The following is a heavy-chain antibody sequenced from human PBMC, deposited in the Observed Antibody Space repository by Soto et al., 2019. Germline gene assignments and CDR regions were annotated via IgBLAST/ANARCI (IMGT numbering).Heavy chain of an antibody. V-gene: IGHV3-21*01. CDR3: ARTLYYYDTGGYR. D-gene: IGHD3-22*01. CDR2: ISSSSSYI. CDR1: GFTFSSYS. J-gene: IGHJ4*02. Sequence: EVQLVESGGGLVKPGGSLRLSCAASGFTFSSYSMNWVRQAPGKGLEWVSSISSSSSYIYYADSVKGRFTISRDNAKNSLSLQMSSLRAEDTAVYYCARTLYYYDTGGYRWGQGTLVTVSS.